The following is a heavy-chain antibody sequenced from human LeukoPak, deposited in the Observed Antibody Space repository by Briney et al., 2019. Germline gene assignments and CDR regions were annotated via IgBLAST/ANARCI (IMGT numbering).Heavy chain of an antibody. D-gene: IGHD5-24*01. Sequence: PGGSLRLSCEASGFTFSNYALHWVRQTPGKGLEWVTLISYSGDNTYYADSVKGRFTFSRDKSKNTLYLQMNSLRPEDSAVYFCASDPRDGGQNVWGKGTTVTVSS. CDR1: GFTFSNYA. J-gene: IGHJ6*04. V-gene: IGHV3-30*04. CDR2: ISYSGDNT. CDR3: ASDPRDGGQNV.